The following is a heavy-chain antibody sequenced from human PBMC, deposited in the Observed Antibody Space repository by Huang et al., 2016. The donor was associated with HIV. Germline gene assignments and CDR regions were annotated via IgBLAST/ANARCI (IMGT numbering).Heavy chain of an antibody. V-gene: IGHV3-9*01. CDR3: VKGDIVGTANFFDY. Sequence: EVQLVESGGNLIQTGGSLRLACAASGFRFDKSAMYWGRQAPGKGLEWVSSISWNSANIAYGDSVKGRFTISRDNARNSLYLQMNSLRPDDTALYYCVKGDIVGTANFFDYWGQGTQVSVSS. CDR1: GFRFDKSA. CDR2: ISWNSANI. D-gene: IGHD1-26*01. J-gene: IGHJ4*02.